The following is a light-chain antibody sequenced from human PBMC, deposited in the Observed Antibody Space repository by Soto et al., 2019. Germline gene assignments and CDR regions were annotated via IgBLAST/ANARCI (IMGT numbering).Light chain of an antibody. Sequence: EVVMTQSPATLSVSPGDRATLSCRASQRISSNLAWYQQRPGQAPRLLIYGASTRAPGIPARFSGSGSETEFTLTISCLQSEDFATYYCQQYYSYRGTTFGQGAKVDIK. V-gene: IGKV3-15*01. J-gene: IGKJ1*01. CDR1: QRISSN. CDR3: QQYYSYRGTT. CDR2: GAS.